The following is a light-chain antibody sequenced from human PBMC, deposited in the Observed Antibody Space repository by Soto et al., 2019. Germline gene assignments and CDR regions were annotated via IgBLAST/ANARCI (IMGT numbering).Light chain of an antibody. CDR3: QKYNGSPRT. J-gene: IGKJ1*01. CDR1: QGIINS. CDR2: AAS. V-gene: IGKV1-27*01. Sequence: DIKMTQSPSSLSASVGDRVTITCRASQGIINSLAWYQQKPGKVPTLLIYAASTLQSGVPSRFSGSGSGTDFTLAILCLQPEDVATYYCQKYNGSPRTFGRGPKVDIK.